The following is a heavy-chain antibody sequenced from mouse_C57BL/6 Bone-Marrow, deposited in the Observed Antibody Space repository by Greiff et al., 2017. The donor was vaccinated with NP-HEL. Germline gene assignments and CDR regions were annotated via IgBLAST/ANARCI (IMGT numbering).Heavy chain of an antibody. CDR3: ARHLYGSSPYYYAMDY. D-gene: IGHD1-1*01. J-gene: IGHJ4*01. CDR1: GFTFSSYG. V-gene: IGHV5-6*02. CDR2: ISSGGSYT. Sequence: DVMLVESGGDLVKPGGSLKLSCAASGFTFSSYGMSWVRQTPDKRLEWVATISSGGSYTYSPDSVKGRFTISRDNAKNTLYLQMSSLKSEDTAMYYCARHLYGSSPYYYAMDYWGQGTSVTVSS.